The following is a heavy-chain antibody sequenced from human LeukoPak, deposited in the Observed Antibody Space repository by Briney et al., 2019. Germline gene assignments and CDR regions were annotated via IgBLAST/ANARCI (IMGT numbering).Heavy chain of an antibody. D-gene: IGHD3-3*01. Sequence: GSLRLSCAASGFTFSGFAMSWVRRTPGKGLEWVSGISGSGDNTLYADSVKGRFTISRDNSKNTLYLEMNSLRAEDTAVYYCAKGYYTIFGVDSYYFDYWGQGTLVTVSS. CDR1: GFTFSGFA. CDR2: ISGSGDNT. V-gene: IGHV3-23*01. CDR3: AKGYYTIFGVDSYYFDY. J-gene: IGHJ4*02.